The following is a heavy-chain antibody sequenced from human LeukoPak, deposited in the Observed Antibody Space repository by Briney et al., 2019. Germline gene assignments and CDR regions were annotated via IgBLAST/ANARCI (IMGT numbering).Heavy chain of an antibody. V-gene: IGHV1-69*06. CDR3: ARDSGEGKEQQLVLKH. CDR2: IIPIFGTA. D-gene: IGHD6-13*01. J-gene: IGHJ1*01. CDR1: GGTFSSYA. Sequence: SVKVSCKASGGTFSSYAISWVRQAPGQGLEWMGGIIPIFGTANYAQKFQGRVTITADKSTSTAYKELSSLRSEDTAVYYCARDSGEGKEQQLVLKHWGQGTLVTVSS.